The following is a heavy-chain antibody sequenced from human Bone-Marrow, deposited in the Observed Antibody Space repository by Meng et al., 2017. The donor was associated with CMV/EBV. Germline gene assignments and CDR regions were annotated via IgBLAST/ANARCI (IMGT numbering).Heavy chain of an antibody. CDR3: ASQQASGPEYFQH. CDR1: GGTFSSYA. J-gene: IGHJ1*01. V-gene: IGHV1-69*05. CDR2: IIPIFGTA. D-gene: IGHD5-12*01. Sequence: SVKVSCKASGGTFSSYAISWVRQAPGQGLEWMGGIIPIFGTANYAQKFQGRVTITTDESTGTAYMELSSLRSEDTAVYYCASQQASGPEYFQHWGQGTLVTVSS.